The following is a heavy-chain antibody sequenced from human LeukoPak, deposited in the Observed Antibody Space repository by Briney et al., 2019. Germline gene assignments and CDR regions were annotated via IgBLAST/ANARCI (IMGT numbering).Heavy chain of an antibody. D-gene: IGHD1-14*01. J-gene: IGHJ4*02. CDR3: ARGTYPDY. CDR2: IYPTGST. Sequence: SETLSLTCTVSGYSISSGYYWGWIRQPPGKGLEWIGNIYPTGSTYYNPSLKSRVTISVDTSKNQFSLKLSSVTAADTAVYYCARGTYPDYWGQGTLVTVSS. V-gene: IGHV4-38-2*02. CDR1: GYSISSGYY.